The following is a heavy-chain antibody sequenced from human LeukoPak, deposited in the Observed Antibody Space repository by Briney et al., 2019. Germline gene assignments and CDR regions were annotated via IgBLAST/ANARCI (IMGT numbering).Heavy chain of an antibody. V-gene: IGHV1-69*01. CDR3: ASPRTDDYYYYGMDV. D-gene: IGHD3-16*01. J-gene: IGHJ6*02. CDR1: GFTFSSYA. CDR2: IIPIFGTA. Sequence: GGSLRLSCAASGFTFSSYAISWVRQAPGQGLEWMGGIIPIFGTANYAQKFQGRVTITADESTSTAYMELSSLRSEDTAVYYCASPRTDDYYYYGMDVWGQGTTVTVSS.